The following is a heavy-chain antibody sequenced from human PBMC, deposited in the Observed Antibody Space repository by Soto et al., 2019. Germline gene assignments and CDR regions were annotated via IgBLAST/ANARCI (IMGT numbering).Heavy chain of an antibody. CDR1: GGSISSNY. V-gene: IGHV4-59*01. CDR3: ARYRREAVAGYTLDN. Sequence: SETLSLTCPVSGGSISSNYWTWIRQPPGKGLAWIGYVYNSGSTNYNPSLKSRVTISEDTSKSQFSLKVNSMTAADTAVYYCARYRREAVAGYTLDNWGQGILVTVSS. D-gene: IGHD6-13*01. CDR2: VYNSGST. J-gene: IGHJ4*02.